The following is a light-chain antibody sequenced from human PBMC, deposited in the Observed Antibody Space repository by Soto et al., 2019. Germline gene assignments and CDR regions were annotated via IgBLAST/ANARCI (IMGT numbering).Light chain of an antibody. CDR1: QSVSYTF. J-gene: IGKJ1*01. CDR2: GAF. CDR3: QQYDKYAWT. V-gene: IGKV3-20*01. Sequence: EIVLTQSPGTLSLSPGERATLSCRASQSVSYTFLAWYQQKPGQAPRLLIHGAFSRATGIPDRFSGSGSGTDFTLTISSLQPDDFATYYCQQYDKYAWTFGQGTKVDIK.